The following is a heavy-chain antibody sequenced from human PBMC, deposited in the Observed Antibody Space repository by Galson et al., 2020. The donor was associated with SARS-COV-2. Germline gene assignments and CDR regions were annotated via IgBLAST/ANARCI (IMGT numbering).Heavy chain of an antibody. J-gene: IGHJ5*02. V-gene: IGHV4-59*01. CDR1: GASISNYY. CDR2: VSNSGGA. D-gene: IGHD3-16*02. CDR3: ASLNPYRT. Sequence: SETLSLTCTVSGASISNYYWSWIRQPPGKGLEWIGFVSNSGGAKSNPSLKSRVTISVDTFKNQFSLKLASVTTADTAVYYCASLNPYRTWGQGTLITVSS.